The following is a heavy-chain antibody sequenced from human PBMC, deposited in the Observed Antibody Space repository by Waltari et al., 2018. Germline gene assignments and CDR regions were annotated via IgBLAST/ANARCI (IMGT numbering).Heavy chain of an antibody. D-gene: IGHD3-22*01. CDR2: ISYDGSQE. V-gene: IGHV3-30*03. J-gene: IGHJ4*02. Sequence: VQLVESGGRVVEEGGSLRLSCAASGFSFSSYDMHWVRQAPGKGLEWVAVISYDGSQEDCADSVKGRFTISRDNSKNTLYLQMNSLRAEDTAVYYCARDAGYYDPPLGYWGQGTLVTVSS. CDR3: ARDAGYYDPPLGY. CDR1: GFSFSSYD.